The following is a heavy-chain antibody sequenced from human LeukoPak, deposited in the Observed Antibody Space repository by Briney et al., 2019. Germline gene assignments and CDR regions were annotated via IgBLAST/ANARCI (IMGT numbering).Heavy chain of an antibody. Sequence: SETLSLTRTVSGGSISSYYWSWIRQPAGKGLEWIGCIYTSGSTNYNASLKSRVSMSVDTSKNQFSLKLSSVTAADTAVFYCARENSGSYRGFDYWGQGTLVTVSS. CDR2: IYTSGST. V-gene: IGHV4-4*07. J-gene: IGHJ4*02. D-gene: IGHD1-26*01. CDR1: GGSISSYY. CDR3: ARENSGSYRGFDY.